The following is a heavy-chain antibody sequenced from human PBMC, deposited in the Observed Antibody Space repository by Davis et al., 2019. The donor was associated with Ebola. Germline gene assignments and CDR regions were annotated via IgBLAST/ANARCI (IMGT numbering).Heavy chain of an antibody. D-gene: IGHD2-15*01. V-gene: IGHV3-11*01. CDR2: ISSSGSTI. J-gene: IGHJ6*02. CDR1: GFTFRDYY. Sequence: GESLKIPCAASGFTFRDYYMSWIRQAPGQGLERVSYISSSGSTIYYADSVKGRFTISRDNAKNSLYLQMNSLRAEDTAVYYCARVFCSGGSCYAYYGMDVWGQGTTVTV. CDR3: ARVFCSGGSCYAYYGMDV.